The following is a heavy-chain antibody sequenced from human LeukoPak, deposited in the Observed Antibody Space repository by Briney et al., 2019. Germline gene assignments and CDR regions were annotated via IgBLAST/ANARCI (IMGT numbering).Heavy chain of an antibody. CDR3: ARDHSGSYQRAFDI. V-gene: IGHV3-66*02. CDR2: IYGGGST. Sequence: GGSLRLSCAVSAFTVSSNYVSWVRQAPGKGLEWVSVIYGGGSTNYADSVKGRFTISRDNSKNTLYLQMNSLRAEDTAVYYCARDHSGSYQRAFDIWGQGTMVTVSS. D-gene: IGHD1-26*01. CDR1: AFTVSSNY. J-gene: IGHJ3*02.